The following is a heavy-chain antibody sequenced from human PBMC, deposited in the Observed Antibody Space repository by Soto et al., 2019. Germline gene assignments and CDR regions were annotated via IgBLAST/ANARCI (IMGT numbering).Heavy chain of an antibody. Sequence: SETLSLTCTVSGGSISSYYWSWIRQPPGKGLEWIGYIYYSGSTNYNPSLKSRVTISVDTSKNQFSLKLSSVTAADTAVYYCARAGPTSLLFDNWGQGTLVTVSS. CDR1: GGSISSYY. D-gene: IGHD3-10*01. V-gene: IGHV4-59*01. J-gene: IGHJ4*01. CDR2: IYYSGST. CDR3: ARAGPTSLLFDN.